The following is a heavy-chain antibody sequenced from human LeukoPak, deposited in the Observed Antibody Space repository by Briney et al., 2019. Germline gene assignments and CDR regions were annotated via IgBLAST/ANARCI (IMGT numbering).Heavy chain of an antibody. V-gene: IGHV2-70*12. CDR3: AHRRYSGSYAVFDY. J-gene: IGHJ4*02. CDR2: IDWDDDK. CDR1: GFSLSASGMR. D-gene: IGHD1-26*01. Sequence: SGPALVKPTQTLTLTCTFSGFSLSASGMRVRWIRQPPGKALEWLSLIDWDDDKFYSTPLQTRLTISKDTSKNQVVLTMTNMDPVDAATYYCAHRRYSGSYAVFDYWGQGTLVTVSS.